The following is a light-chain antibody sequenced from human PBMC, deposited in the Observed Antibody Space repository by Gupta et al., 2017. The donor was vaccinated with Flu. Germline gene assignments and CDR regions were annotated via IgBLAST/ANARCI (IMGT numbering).Light chain of an antibody. CDR2: KAS. Sequence: VGDSFTISRRASQSTGIWLAWYQQEPGKAPKLLVYKASSVQSGVSSRFRGSGSGTDFTLTINNVQPEDFATYYCQQYDLSSFLFGQGTKVDIK. CDR1: QSTGIW. V-gene: IGKV1-5*03. CDR3: QQYDLSSFL. J-gene: IGKJ2*01.